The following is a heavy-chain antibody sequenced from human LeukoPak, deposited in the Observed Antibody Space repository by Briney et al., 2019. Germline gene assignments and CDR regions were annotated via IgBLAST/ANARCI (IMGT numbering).Heavy chain of an antibody. Sequence: SETLSLTCAVHSGSFSGYYWTWIRQPPGKGLEWIGQINHSGSTNYNPSLKSRVTMSVDTSKNQFSLKLSSVTAADTAVYYCARGWGAARHLYFDYWGQGTLVTVSS. J-gene: IGHJ4*02. D-gene: IGHD6-6*01. V-gene: IGHV4-34*01. CDR1: SGSFSGYY. CDR3: ARGWGAARHLYFDY. CDR2: INHSGST.